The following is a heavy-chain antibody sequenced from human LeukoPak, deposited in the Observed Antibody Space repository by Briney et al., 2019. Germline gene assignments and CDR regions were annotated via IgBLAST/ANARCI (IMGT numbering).Heavy chain of an antibody. CDR3: ARPGKGFDC. J-gene: IGHJ4*02. CDR1: GFTFSSYW. V-gene: IGHV3-74*01. CDR2: INTDASTT. Sequence: GGSLRLSCAASGFTFSSYWMQWVRHAPGKGLVWVSRINTDASTTSYADSVKGRFTISRDNAKNTLFLQMNSLRADDTAVYYCARPGKGFDCWGQGTLVTVSS.